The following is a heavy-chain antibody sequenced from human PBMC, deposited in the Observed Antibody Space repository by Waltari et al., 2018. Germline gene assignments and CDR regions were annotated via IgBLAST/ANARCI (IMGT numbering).Heavy chain of an antibody. Sequence: QVQLVQSGSELKKPGASVKVSCKASGYSFTNSAINWIRQAPRQGLELMGWINTNTRNPVYVQGFTGRFVFSLDTSVNTAYLQINSLKAEDTAVYFCAREVVPPARVVVNWFDPWGQGTLVTVSS. CDR3: AREVVPPARVVVNWFDP. CDR2: INTNTRNP. CDR1: GYSFTNSA. J-gene: IGHJ5*02. V-gene: IGHV7-4-1*02. D-gene: IGHD2-2*01.